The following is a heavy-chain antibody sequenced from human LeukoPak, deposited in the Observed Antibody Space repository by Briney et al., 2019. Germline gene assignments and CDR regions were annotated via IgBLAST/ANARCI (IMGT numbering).Heavy chain of an antibody. CDR3: ASGGVDYGSAFDY. D-gene: IGHD4-17*01. CDR2: INHSGST. CDR1: GGSFSGYC. J-gene: IGHJ4*02. Sequence: PSETLSLTCAVYGGSFSGYCWSWIRQPPGKGLEWIGEINHSGSTNYNPSLKSRVTISVDTSKNQFSLKLSSVTAADTAVYYCASGGVDYGSAFDYWGQGTLVTVSS. V-gene: IGHV4-34*01.